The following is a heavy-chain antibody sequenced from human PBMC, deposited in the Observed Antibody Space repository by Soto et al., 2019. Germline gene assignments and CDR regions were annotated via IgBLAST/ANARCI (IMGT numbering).Heavy chain of an antibody. D-gene: IGHD2-2*03. CDR2: IYYSGST. V-gene: IGHV4-31*03. CDR3: ARRGYCTSTSCYAEDY. Sequence: SETLSLTCTVSGGSISSGGYYWSWIRQHPGKGLEWIGYIYYSGSTYYNPSLKSRVTISVDTSKNQFSLKLSSVTAADTAVYYCARRGYCTSTSCYAEDYWGQGTLVTVSS. J-gene: IGHJ4*02. CDR1: GGSISSGGYY.